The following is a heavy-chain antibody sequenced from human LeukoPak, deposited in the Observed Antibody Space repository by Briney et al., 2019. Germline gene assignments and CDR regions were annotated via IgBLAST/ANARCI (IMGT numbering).Heavy chain of an antibody. J-gene: IGHJ5*02. Sequence: SETLSLTCTVSGGSISSSSYYWGWIRQPPGKGLEWIGSIYYSGSTYYNPSLKSRVTISVDTSKNQFSLKLSSVTAADTAVYYCARERVVEGWFDPWGQGTLVTVSS. CDR3: ARERVVEGWFDP. CDR1: GGSISSSSYY. D-gene: IGHD6-6*01. CDR2: IYYSGST. V-gene: IGHV4-39*07.